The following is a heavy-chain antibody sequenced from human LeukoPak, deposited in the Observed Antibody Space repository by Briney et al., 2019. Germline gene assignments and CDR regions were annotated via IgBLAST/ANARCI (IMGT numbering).Heavy chain of an antibody. V-gene: IGHV3-9*03. CDR1: GFTFNDYA. CDR2: ISWNSGSI. J-gene: IGHJ2*01. Sequence: GGSLRLSCAASGFTFNDYAMHWVRQAPGKGLEWVSGISWNSGSIGYADSVKGRFTISRDNAKNSLYLQMNSLRAEDMALYYCAKDIGGSYDRWYFDLWGRGTLVTVSS. CDR3: AKDIGGSYDRWYFDL. D-gene: IGHD1-26*01.